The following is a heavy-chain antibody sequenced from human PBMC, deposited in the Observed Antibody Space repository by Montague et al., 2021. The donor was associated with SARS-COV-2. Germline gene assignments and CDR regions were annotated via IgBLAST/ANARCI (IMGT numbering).Heavy chain of an antibody. Sequence: SETLSLTCTVSGGSITGYYWSWLRRSPGKGLEWIAYIYDGGAVNYNPSLGSRVTISTDTSKNQLSLKVNSVTAADTAVDYCVRDHPYGGSRGAYDIWGQGAVVTVSS. CDR2: IYDGGAV. CDR3: VRDHPYGGSRGAYDI. V-gene: IGHV4-59*01. CDR1: GGSITGYY. J-gene: IGHJ3*02. D-gene: IGHD4-23*01.